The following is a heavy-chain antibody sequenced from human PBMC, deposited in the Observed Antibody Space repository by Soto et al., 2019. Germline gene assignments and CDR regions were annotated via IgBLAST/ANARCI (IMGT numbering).Heavy chain of an antibody. J-gene: IGHJ3*02. CDR2: ISYDGSNK. Sequence: QVQLVESGGGVVQPGRSLRLSCAASGFTFSSYGMHWVRQAPGKGLEWVAVISYDGSNKYYADSVKGRFTISRDNSKNTLYLQMNSLRAEDKGVYYCAKDYSSSWPNGAFDIWGQGKMVTVSS. D-gene: IGHD6-13*01. CDR1: GFTFSSYG. CDR3: AKDYSSSWPNGAFDI. V-gene: IGHV3-30*18.